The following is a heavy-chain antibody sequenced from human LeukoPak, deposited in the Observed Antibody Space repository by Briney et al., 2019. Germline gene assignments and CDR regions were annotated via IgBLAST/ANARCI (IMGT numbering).Heavy chain of an antibody. Sequence: ASVKVSCKLSGNTLRELPIQWVRQAGGKGLEWMAGFDPENAEIVYAQKFQGRVTMTEDTSTNTAYMELTSLTPDDTALYYCATRGSDFWSGFDFWGQGTQVTVSS. J-gene: IGHJ4*02. CDR3: ATRGSDFWSGFDF. V-gene: IGHV1-24*01. CDR2: FDPENAEI. CDR1: GNTLRELP. D-gene: IGHD3-3*01.